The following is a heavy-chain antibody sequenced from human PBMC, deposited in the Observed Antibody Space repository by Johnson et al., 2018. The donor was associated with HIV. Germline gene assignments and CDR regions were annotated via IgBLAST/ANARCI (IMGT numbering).Heavy chain of an antibody. CDR2: IWYDGSNK. Sequence: QVQLVESGGGVVQPGRSLRLSCAASGFTFSSYGMHWVRQAPGKGLEWVAVIWYDGSNKNYADSVKGRFTISRDNSKNTLYLQMNSLRAEDTAVYYCAKFVGAGSYDAFDIWGQGTMVTVSS. CDR3: AKFVGAGSYDAFDI. D-gene: IGHD1-26*01. CDR1: GFTFSSYG. V-gene: IGHV3-33*06. J-gene: IGHJ3*02.